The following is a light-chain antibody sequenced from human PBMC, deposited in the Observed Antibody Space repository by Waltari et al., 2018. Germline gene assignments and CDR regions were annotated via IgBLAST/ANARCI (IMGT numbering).Light chain of an antibody. Sequence: EIVMTQSPATLSVSPGERATLSCRASQSVSSNLAWYQQQPGQAPRLLIYGASTRATGIPARFSGSGSGTEFTLTISSMQSEDFAVYYCQQYNNWPPATFGGGTKVEIK. CDR3: QQYNNWPPAT. J-gene: IGKJ4*01. V-gene: IGKV3-15*01. CDR1: QSVSSN. CDR2: GAS.